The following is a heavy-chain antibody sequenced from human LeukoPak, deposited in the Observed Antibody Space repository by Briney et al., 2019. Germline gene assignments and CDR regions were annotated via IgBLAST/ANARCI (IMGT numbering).Heavy chain of an antibody. CDR3: ARQQQLVRRWFDP. V-gene: IGHV4-39*01. CDR1: GGSISSSSYY. CDR2: IYYSGNT. J-gene: IGHJ5*02. D-gene: IGHD6-13*01. Sequence: PSETLSLTCTVSGGSISSSSYYWGWIRQPPGKGLEWIGSIYYSGNTYYNPSLKSRVTISVDTSKNQFSLKLSSVTAADTAVYYCARQQQLVRRWFDPWGQGTLVTVSS.